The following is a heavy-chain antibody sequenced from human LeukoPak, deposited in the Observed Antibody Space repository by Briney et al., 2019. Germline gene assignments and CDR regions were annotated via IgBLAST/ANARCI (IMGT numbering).Heavy chain of an antibody. Sequence: GGSLRLSCAASGFTFSSYAMSWVRQAPGKGLEWVSAISGSGGSTYYADSVKGRFTISRDNSKNTLYLQMNSLRAEDTAVYYRADARNFWSGFDYWGQGTLVTVSS. CDR2: ISGSGGST. CDR3: ADARNFWSGFDY. CDR1: GFTFSSYA. V-gene: IGHV3-23*01. J-gene: IGHJ4*02. D-gene: IGHD3-3*01.